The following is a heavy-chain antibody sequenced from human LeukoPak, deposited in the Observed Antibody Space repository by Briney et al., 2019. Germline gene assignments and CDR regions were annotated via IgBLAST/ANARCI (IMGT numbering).Heavy chain of an antibody. CDR3: ARGNYQTFDF. D-gene: IGHD1-7*01. J-gene: IGHJ4*02. CDR1: GGSIRNNY. CDR2: VYHSGTT. V-gene: IGHV4-59*08. Sequence: SETLSLTCTVAGGSIRNNYWSWIRQPPGKGLEWIGYVYHSGTTTYNPSLKSRVTISLDTSKNQFSLNLTSVTAADTAMYYCARGNYQTFDFWGQGTLVSVSS.